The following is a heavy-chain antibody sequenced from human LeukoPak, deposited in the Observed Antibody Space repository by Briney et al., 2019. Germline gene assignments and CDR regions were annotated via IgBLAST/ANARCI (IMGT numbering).Heavy chain of an antibody. CDR3: ARGPDTRGYCSGDRCYLDFDY. Sequence: ASVKVSCKASGYTLTSYYMHWVRQAPGQGLEWMGIINPSGGSTSYAQKFELRVTLTTDTSTSTVSMELSSLRSEDTAIYYCARGPDTRGYCSGDRCYLDFDYWGQGTLVTVSS. V-gene: IGHV1-46*01. J-gene: IGHJ4*02. D-gene: IGHD2-15*01. CDR1: GYTLTSYY. CDR2: INPSGGST.